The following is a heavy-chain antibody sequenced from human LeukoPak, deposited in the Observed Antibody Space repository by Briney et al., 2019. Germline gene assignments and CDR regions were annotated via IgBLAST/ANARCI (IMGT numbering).Heavy chain of an antibody. CDR1: GGSISSSSYY. D-gene: IGHD4-17*01. CDR3: ARQGTVTTYYYYYYGLDV. CDR2: IYYSGST. Sequence: SETLSLTCTVSGGSISSSSYYWGWIRQPPGKGLEWIGSIYYSGSTYYNPSLKSRVTISVDTSKNQFSLKLSSVTAADTAVYYCARQGTVTTYYYYYYGLDVWGQGTTVTVSS. J-gene: IGHJ6*02. V-gene: IGHV4-39*01.